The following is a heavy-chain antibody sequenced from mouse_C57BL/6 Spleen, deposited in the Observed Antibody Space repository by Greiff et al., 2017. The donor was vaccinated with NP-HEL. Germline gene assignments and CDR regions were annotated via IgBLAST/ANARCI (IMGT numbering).Heavy chain of an antibody. CDR1: GYTFTSYG. J-gene: IGHJ4*01. CDR2: IYPRSGNT. CDR3: ERSKGGYAMDY. V-gene: IGHV1-81*01. Sequence: QVQLQQSGAELARPGASVKLSCKASGYTFTSYGISWVKQRTGQGLEWIGEIYPRSGNTYYNEKFKGKATLTADKSSSTAYMELRSLTSEDSAVYFCERSKGGYAMDYWGQGTSVTVSS.